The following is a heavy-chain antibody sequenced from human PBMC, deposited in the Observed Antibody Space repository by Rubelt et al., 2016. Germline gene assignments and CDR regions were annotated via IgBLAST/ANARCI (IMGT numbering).Heavy chain of an antibody. CDR1: GGSFSGYY. V-gene: IGHV4-34*01. Sequence: QVQLQQWGAGLLKPSETLSLTCAVYGGSFSGYYWSWIRQPPGKGLEWIGEINHSGSTKYNPSLKSLVTISVATSKNQFALKLSAGTAADTAVYYCARDPSGSYFGFDYWGQGTLVTVSS. J-gene: IGHJ4*02. D-gene: IGHD1-26*01. CDR3: ARDPSGSYFGFDY. CDR2: INHSGST.